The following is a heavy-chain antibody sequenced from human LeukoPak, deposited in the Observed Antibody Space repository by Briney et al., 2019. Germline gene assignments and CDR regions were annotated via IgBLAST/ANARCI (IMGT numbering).Heavy chain of an antibody. CDR3: TNLPGRRSGIPFDY. CDR2: IQYDGSNE. CDR1: GFTFSYFA. V-gene: IGHV3-30*02. J-gene: IGHJ4*02. Sequence: GGSLRLSCTASGFTFSYFAMHWVRQAPGKGLEWVSFIQYDGSNEYYADSVKGRFTISRDNSKNTLYLHMNSLRAEDTAVYYCTNLPGRRSGIPFDYWGQGTLVTVSS. D-gene: IGHD6-13*01.